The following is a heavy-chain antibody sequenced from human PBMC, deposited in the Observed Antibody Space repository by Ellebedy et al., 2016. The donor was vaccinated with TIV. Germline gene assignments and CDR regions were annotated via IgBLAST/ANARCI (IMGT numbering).Heavy chain of an antibody. V-gene: IGHV1-18*04. CDR1: GYTFTSYG. CDR3: ARDLLPWLPDREDAFDI. Sequence: ASVKVSCXASGYTFTSYGISWVRQAPGQGLEWMGWISAYNGNTNYAQKLQGRVTMTTDTSTSTAYMELRSLRSDDTAVYYCARDLLPWLPDREDAFDIWGQGTMVTVSS. J-gene: IGHJ3*02. D-gene: IGHD3-9*01. CDR2: ISAYNGNT.